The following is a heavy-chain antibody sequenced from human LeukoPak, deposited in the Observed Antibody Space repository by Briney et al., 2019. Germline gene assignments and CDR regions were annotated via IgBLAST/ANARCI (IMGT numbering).Heavy chain of an antibody. D-gene: IGHD2-2*01. Sequence: PGRSLRLSCAASGFTFSSCGMHWVRQAPGKGLEWVAIISYDGSNKYYTDSVKGRFTISRDNAKNSLYLQMNSLRAEDTAVYYCARDIVVVPAATHRRGNWFDPWGQGTLVTVSS. V-gene: IGHV3-30*03. J-gene: IGHJ5*02. CDR3: ARDIVVVPAATHRRGNWFDP. CDR1: GFTFSSCG. CDR2: ISYDGSNK.